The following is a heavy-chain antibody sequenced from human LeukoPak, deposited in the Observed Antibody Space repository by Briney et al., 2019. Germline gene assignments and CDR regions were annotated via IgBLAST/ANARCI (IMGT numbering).Heavy chain of an antibody. V-gene: IGHV3-48*03. J-gene: IGHJ4*02. CDR1: GFSVSNYE. D-gene: IGHD5-24*01. Sequence: PGGSLRLSCEVSGFSVSNYEMNWVRQAPGKGLEWVSYISGGGDIIYYADSVKGRFTISRDNVKNSLYLQMNSLRADDTAVYYCARDHPASRGKWLQFFDYWGQGTLVTVSS. CDR3: ARDHPASRGKWLQFFDY. CDR2: ISGGGDII.